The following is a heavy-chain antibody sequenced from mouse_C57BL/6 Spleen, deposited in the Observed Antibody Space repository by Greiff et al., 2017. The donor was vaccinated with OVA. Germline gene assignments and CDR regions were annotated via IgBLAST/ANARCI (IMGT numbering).Heavy chain of an antibody. V-gene: IGHV5-4*01. D-gene: IGHD1-1*01. J-gene: IGHJ4*01. CDR3: ARSTVVAHYGMDY. CDR1: GFTFSSYA. CDR2: ISDGGSYT. Sequence: EVQLVESGGGLVKPGGSLKLSCAASGFTFSSYAMSWVRQTPEKRLEWVATISDGGSYTYYPDNVKGRFTISRDNAKNNLYLQMSHLKSEDTAMYYCARSTVVAHYGMDYWGQGTSVTVSS.